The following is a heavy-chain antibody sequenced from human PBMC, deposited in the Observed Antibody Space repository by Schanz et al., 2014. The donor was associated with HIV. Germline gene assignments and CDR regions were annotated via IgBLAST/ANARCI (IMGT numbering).Heavy chain of an antibody. J-gene: IGHJ4*02. CDR2: VSYDGKTA. Sequence: VQLLESGGGLVQPGGSLRLSCEASGFIFSSYSMSWVRQAPGKGLEWVAVVSYDGKTAFYAVSVQGRFSISRDNSKNMLYLQMNSLRREDTAVYYCAGEVSDFDYWGQGTLVTVSS. CDR3: AGEVSDFDY. CDR1: GFIFSSYS. D-gene: IGHD3-10*01. V-gene: IGHV3-30*03.